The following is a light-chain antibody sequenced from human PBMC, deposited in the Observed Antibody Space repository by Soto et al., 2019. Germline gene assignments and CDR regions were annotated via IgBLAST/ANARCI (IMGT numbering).Light chain of an antibody. CDR2: DNN. CDR3: GTWDSSPSAYV. CDR1: SSNIGNNY. J-gene: IGLJ1*01. V-gene: IGLV1-51*01. Sequence: QSALTQPPSVSAAPGQKVTISCSGSSSNIGNNYVSWYQQLPGTAPKLLIYDNNKRPSGIPDRFSGSKSGTSATLGITGLQTGDEADYYCGTWDSSPSAYVFGTGTKV.